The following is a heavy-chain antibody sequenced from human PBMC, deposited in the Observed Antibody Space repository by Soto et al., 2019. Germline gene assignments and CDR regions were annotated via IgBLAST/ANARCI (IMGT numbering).Heavy chain of an antibody. J-gene: IGHJ4*02. V-gene: IGHV3-30*18. D-gene: IGHD6-13*01. CDR2: ISYDGSNK. CDR3: AKVPSSSYHYFDY. Sequence: PGGSLRLSCAASGFTFSSYGMHWVRQAPGKGLEWVAVISYDGSNKYYADSVKGRFTISRDNSKNTLYLQMNSLRAEDTAVYYCAKVPSSSYHYFDYWGQGTLVTVSS. CDR1: GFTFSSYG.